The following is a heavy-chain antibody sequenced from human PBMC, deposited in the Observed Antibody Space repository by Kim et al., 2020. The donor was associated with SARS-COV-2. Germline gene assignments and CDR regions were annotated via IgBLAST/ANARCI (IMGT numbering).Heavy chain of an antibody. Sequence: SETLSLTCTVSGASISGTSSYWGWIRQPPGKGLEWIGSIYYSGTTYYNPSLKSRVTISVDTSKNQFSLKLRSVTAADTAVYYGARHRGNGWFDPWGKGT. CDR2: IYYSGTT. J-gene: IGHJ5*02. CDR1: GASISGTSSY. V-gene: IGHV4-39*01. CDR3: ARHRGNGWFDP. D-gene: IGHD2-8*01.